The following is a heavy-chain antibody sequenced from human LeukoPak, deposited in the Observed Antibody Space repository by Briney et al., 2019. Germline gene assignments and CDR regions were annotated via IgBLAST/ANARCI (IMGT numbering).Heavy chain of an antibody. Sequence: SETPSLTCTVSGGSISSYYWSWIRQPPGKGLEWFGHISYSGSTNYNPSLKSRVTISIDTSKNQFSLRLSSVTAADTAVYYCARVNRGTTLFDYWGQGTLVTVSS. V-gene: IGHV4-59*08. J-gene: IGHJ4*02. CDR1: GGSISSYY. CDR2: ISYSGST. D-gene: IGHD2-15*01. CDR3: ARVNRGTTLFDY.